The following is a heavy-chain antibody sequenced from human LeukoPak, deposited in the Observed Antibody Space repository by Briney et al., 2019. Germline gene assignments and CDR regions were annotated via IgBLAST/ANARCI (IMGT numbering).Heavy chain of an antibody. CDR2: ITSSSNYI. Sequence: GGSLRLSCAASGFTFSSYNMNWVRQAPGKGLEWVLSITSSSNYIYYADSVKGRFTISRDNAKNSLYLQMNSLRAEDTTVYYCARDCWDYGSGSYCGIDYWGQGTLVTVSS. D-gene: IGHD3-10*01. CDR3: ARDCWDYGSGSYCGIDY. CDR1: GFTFSSYN. J-gene: IGHJ4*02. V-gene: IGHV3-21*03.